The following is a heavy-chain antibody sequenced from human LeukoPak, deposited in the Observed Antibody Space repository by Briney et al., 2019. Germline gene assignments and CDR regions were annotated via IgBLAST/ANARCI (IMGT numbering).Heavy chain of an antibody. Sequence: PGGSLRLSCAASGFTVSSNYMSWVRQAPGKGLEWGSVIYSGGSTYYADSVKGRFTISRDNSKNTLYLQMNSLRAEDTAVYYCARSFNYYDSSGAPLRYWGQGTLVTVSS. CDR2: IYSGGST. CDR3: ARSFNYYDSSGAPLRY. V-gene: IGHV3-53*01. D-gene: IGHD3-22*01. J-gene: IGHJ4*02. CDR1: GFTVSSNY.